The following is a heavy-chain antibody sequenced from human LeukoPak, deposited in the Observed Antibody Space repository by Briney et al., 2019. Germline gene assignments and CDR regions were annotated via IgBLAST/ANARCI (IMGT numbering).Heavy chain of an antibody. V-gene: IGHV3-33*01. D-gene: IGHD1-26*01. CDR2: IWYDGSNK. Sequence: PGGSLRLSCAASGFTVSSYGMHWVCQAPGKGLEWVAVIWYDGSNKYYADSVKGRFTISRDNSKNTVYLQMNSLRADDTVVYYCARSSFGSHRQDGMDVWGQGTTVTVSS. CDR3: ARSSFGSHRQDGMDV. CDR1: GFTVSSYG. J-gene: IGHJ6*02.